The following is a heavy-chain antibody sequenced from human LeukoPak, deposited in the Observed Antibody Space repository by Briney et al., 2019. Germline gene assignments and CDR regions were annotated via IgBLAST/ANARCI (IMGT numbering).Heavy chain of an antibody. Sequence: GGSLRLSCAASGFTFSSYSMNWVRQAPGKGLEWVSSISSSSSYIYYADSVKGRFTISRDNAKNALYLQMNSLRAEDTAVYYCARSPPTTGSLDYWGQGTLVTVSS. CDR3: ARSPPTTGSLDY. V-gene: IGHV3-21*01. CDR2: ISSSSSYI. J-gene: IGHJ4*02. CDR1: GFTFSSYS. D-gene: IGHD4-17*01.